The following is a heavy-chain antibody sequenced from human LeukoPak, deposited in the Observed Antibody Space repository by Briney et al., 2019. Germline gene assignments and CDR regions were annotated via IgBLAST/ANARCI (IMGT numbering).Heavy chain of an antibody. V-gene: IGHV3-53*01. CDR2: FSSGGRT. CDR1: EFTVSTYS. CDR3: ASILYG. Sequence: GGSLRLSCAASEFTVSTYSMSWVRQAPGKGLEWVATFSSGGRTSYADSVKGRFTISRDTSQNTVYLQMNSLRDEDTALYYCASILYGWGQGTLVTVSS. D-gene: IGHD2/OR15-2a*01. J-gene: IGHJ4*02.